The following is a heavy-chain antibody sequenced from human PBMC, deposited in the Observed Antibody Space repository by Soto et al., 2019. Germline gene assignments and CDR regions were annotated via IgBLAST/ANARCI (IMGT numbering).Heavy chain of an antibody. CDR2: ISFDGTKK. J-gene: IGHJ6*02. CDR3: AREDDYGYRYINYGLDV. CDR1: GFTFNIYA. Sequence: LRLSCAASGFTFNIYALHWVRQAPGKGLEWVAVISFDGTKKYYSDSVRGRFTISRDNLKNTLYLQMNNLRVEDAALYFCAREDDYGYRYINYGLDVWGQGTTVTVSS. V-gene: IGHV3-30-3*01. D-gene: IGHD4-17*01.